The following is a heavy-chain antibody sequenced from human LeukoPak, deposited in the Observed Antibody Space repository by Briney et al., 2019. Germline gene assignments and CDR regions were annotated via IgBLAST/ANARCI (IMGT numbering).Heavy chain of an antibody. CDR1: GGSFSGYY. D-gene: IGHD6-13*01. CDR3: ARGYSSSPAFDI. Sequence: SETLSLTCAVYGGSFSGYYWSWIRQPPGKGLEWIGYIYYSGSTNYNPSLKSRVTISVDTSKNQFSLKLSSVTAADTAVYYCARGYSSSPAFDIWGQGTMVTVSS. J-gene: IGHJ3*02. V-gene: IGHV4-59*08. CDR2: IYYSGST.